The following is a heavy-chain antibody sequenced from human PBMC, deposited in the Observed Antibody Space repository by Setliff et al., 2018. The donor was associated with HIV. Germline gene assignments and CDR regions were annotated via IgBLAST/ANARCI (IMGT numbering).Heavy chain of an antibody. Sequence: ASVKVSCKASGYTFSSYGISWVRQAPGQGLEWMGWISPSNGYTKYSQKFQGRVTITRDTSASTAYMELSSLRTEDTAVYYCARGGEWLRRLFDYWGQGTLVTVSS. J-gene: IGHJ4*02. CDR2: ISPSNGYT. CDR1: GYTFSSYG. D-gene: IGHD5-12*01. V-gene: IGHV1-18*01. CDR3: ARGGEWLRRLFDY.